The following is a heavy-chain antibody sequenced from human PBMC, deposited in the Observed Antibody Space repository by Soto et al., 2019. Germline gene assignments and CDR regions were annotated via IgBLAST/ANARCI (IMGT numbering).Heavy chain of an antibody. CDR1: GFTVSSNY. CDR3: ASSTSYYSHPAFDY. J-gene: IGHJ4*02. V-gene: IGHV3-66*01. D-gene: IGHD3-10*01. Sequence: PGGSLRLSCAASGFTVSSNYMSWVRQAPGKGLEWVSVIYSGGSTYYADSVKGRFTISRDNSKNTLYLQMNSLRAEDTAVYYCASSTSYYSHPAFDYWGQGTLVTVSS. CDR2: IYSGGST.